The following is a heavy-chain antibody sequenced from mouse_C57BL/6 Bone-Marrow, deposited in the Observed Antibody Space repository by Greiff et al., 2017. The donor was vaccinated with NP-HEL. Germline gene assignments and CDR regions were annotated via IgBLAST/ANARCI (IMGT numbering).Heavy chain of an antibody. CDR3: ARELDYYGSRRGDYAMDY. Sequence: EVMLVESEGGLVQPGSSMKLSCTASGFTFSDYYMAWVRQVPEKGLEWVANINYDGSSTYYLDSLKSRFIISRDNAKNMLYLQMSSLKSEDTATYYCARELDYYGSRRGDYAMDYWGQGTSVTVSS. J-gene: IGHJ4*01. V-gene: IGHV5-16*01. CDR2: INYDGSST. D-gene: IGHD1-1*01. CDR1: GFTFSDYY.